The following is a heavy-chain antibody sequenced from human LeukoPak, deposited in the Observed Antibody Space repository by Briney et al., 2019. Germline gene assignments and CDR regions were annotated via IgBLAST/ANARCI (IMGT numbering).Heavy chain of an antibody. D-gene: IGHD3-3*01. CDR3: ARLTHYDFWSGYYTGLDWYFDL. Sequence: SETLSLTCSVSGDSISSCYWSWIRQPPGKGLEWIAYIYYSGSTNYNPSLKSRVTISVDTSKNQFSLELSSVTAADTAVYYCARLTHYDFWSGYYTGLDWYFDLWGRGTLVTVSS. J-gene: IGHJ2*01. V-gene: IGHV4-59*08. CDR2: IYYSGST. CDR1: GDSISSCY.